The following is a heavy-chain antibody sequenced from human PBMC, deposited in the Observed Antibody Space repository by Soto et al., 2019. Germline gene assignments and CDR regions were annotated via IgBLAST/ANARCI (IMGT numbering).Heavy chain of an antibody. CDR1: GFTFSSYA. V-gene: IGHV3-23*01. CDR3: AKGSGSGSPYYGMDV. Sequence: PVGSLRLSCAASGFTFSSYAMSWVRQAPGKGLEWVSAISGSGGSTYYADSVKGRFTISRDNSKNTLYLQMNSLRAEDTAVYYCAKGSGSGSPYYGMDVWGQGTTVTVSS. D-gene: IGHD3-10*01. CDR2: ISGSGGST. J-gene: IGHJ6*02.